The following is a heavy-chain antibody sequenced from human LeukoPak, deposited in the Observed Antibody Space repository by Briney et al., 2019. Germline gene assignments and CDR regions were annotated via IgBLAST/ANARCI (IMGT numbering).Heavy chain of an antibody. CDR3: ARNTADGSGYYYVDY. Sequence: PSETLSLTCTVSGDSISSSSYYWGWIRQPPGKGLDWIGSIYYDGSTYCNPSLKSRVTISVDTSKNQFSLKLSSVTAADTAVYYCARNTADGSGYYYVDYWGQGTLVTVSS. CDR2: IYYDGST. J-gene: IGHJ4*02. CDR1: GDSISSSSYY. D-gene: IGHD3-22*01. V-gene: IGHV4-39*01.